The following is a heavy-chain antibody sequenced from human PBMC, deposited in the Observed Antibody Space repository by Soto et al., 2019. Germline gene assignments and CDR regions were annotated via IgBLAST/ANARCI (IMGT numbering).Heavy chain of an antibody. Sequence: QVQLVQSEAEVKKPGASVKVSCKASGYIFTNYGLSWVRQAPGQGLQWMAWISPDDGNTHYAQNLQGRVTVTTDTSTSTAYMELRSLKSDDTAVYCCARDDRAAAAGTTYYFDYWGQGTLVTVSS. V-gene: IGHV1-18*01. CDR1: GYIFTNYG. D-gene: IGHD6-13*01. CDR3: ARDDRAAAAGTTYYFDY. CDR2: ISPDDGNT. J-gene: IGHJ4*02.